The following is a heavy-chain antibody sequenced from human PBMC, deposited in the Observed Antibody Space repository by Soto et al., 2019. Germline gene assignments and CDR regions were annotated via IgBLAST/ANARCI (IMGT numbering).Heavy chain of an antibody. D-gene: IGHD3-10*01. J-gene: IGHJ5*02. CDR1: GGSISSSSYY. V-gene: IGHV4-39*07. Sequence: TLSLTCTVSGGSISSSSYYWGWIRQPPGKGLEWIGSIYYSGSTYYNPSLKSRVTISVDTSKNQFSLKLSSVTAADTAVYYCARDPSMAQNWFDPWGQGTLVTVSS. CDR3: ARDPSMAQNWFDP. CDR2: IYYSGST.